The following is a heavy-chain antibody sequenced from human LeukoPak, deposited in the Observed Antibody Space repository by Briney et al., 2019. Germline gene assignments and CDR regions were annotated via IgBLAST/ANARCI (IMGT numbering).Heavy chain of an antibody. CDR3: AKGSGSSSYDAFDI. CDR1: GFTFDDYA. D-gene: IGHD6-6*01. Sequence: GGSLRLSCAASGFTFDDYAMHWVRQAPGKGLEWVSGISWNSGSIGYADSVKGRFTISRDNAKNSLYLQMNSLRAEDTALYHCAKGSGSSSYDAFDIWGQGTMVTVSS. CDR2: ISWNSGSI. J-gene: IGHJ3*02. V-gene: IGHV3-9*01.